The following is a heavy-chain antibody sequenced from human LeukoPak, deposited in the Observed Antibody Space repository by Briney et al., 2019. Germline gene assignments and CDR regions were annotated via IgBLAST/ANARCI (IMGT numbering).Heavy chain of an antibody. V-gene: IGHV3-30-3*01. CDR1: GFTFSSYA. Sequence: GRSLRLSCAASGFTFSSYAMHWVRQAPGKGLEWVAVISYDGSNKYYADSVKGRFTISRDNSKNTLYLQMNSLRAEDTAVYYCAPRGGNLLNLVDYWGQGTLVTVSS. CDR2: ISYDGSNK. D-gene: IGHD3-16*01. J-gene: IGHJ4*02. CDR3: APRGGNLLNLVDY.